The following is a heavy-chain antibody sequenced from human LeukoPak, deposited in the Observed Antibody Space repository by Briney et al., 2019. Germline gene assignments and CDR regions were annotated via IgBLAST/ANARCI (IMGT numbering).Heavy chain of an antibody. Sequence: GGSLRLSCAASGFTFSSYAMSWVRQAPGKGLEWVSAISGSGGSTYYEDSVKGRFTISRDNSKNTLYLQMNSLRAEDTAVYYCATPEEYCSGGSCYQFDYWGQGTLVTVSS. D-gene: IGHD2-15*01. CDR2: ISGSGGST. J-gene: IGHJ4*02. V-gene: IGHV3-23*01. CDR3: ATPEEYCSGGSCYQFDY. CDR1: GFTFSSYA.